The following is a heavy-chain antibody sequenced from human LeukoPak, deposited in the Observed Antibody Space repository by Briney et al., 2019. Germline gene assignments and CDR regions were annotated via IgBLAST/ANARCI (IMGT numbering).Heavy chain of an antibody. Sequence: GGSLRLSCAASGFTFSSYAMSWVRQAPGKGLEWVSAISGSGGSTYYADSVKGRFTISRDNSKNTLYLQMNSLRAEDTAVYSCAKNLKRISSGLDYWGQGTLVTVSS. J-gene: IGHJ4*02. CDR3: AKNLKRISSGLDY. D-gene: IGHD3-22*01. CDR1: GFTFSSYA. CDR2: ISGSGGST. V-gene: IGHV3-23*01.